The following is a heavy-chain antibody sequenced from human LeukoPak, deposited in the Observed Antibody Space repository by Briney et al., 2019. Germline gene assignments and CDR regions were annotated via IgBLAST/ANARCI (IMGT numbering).Heavy chain of an antibody. V-gene: IGHV3-20*01. CDR3: ARLYSSGWYGNWFDP. Sequence: GGSLRLSCAASGFTFDDYGMSWVRQAPGKGLEWVSGINWNGGSTGYADSVKGRFTISRDNAKNSLYLQMNSLRAEDTALYHCARLYSSGWYGNWFDPWGQGTLVTVSS. CDR2: INWNGGST. D-gene: IGHD6-19*01. J-gene: IGHJ5*02. CDR1: GFTFDDYG.